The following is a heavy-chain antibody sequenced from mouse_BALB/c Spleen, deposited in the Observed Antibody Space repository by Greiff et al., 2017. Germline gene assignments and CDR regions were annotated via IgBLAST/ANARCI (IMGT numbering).Heavy chain of an antibody. J-gene: IGHJ2*01. CDR1: GYSITSDYA. CDR3: ARGLSFDY. V-gene: IGHV3-2*02. D-gene: IGHD6-5*01. Sequence: EVMLVESGPGLVKPSQSLSLTCTVTGYSITSDYAWNWIRQFPGNKLEWMGYISYSGSTSYNPSLKSRISITRDTSKNQFFLQLNSVTTEDTATYYCARGLSFDYWGQGTTLTVSS. CDR2: ISYSGST.